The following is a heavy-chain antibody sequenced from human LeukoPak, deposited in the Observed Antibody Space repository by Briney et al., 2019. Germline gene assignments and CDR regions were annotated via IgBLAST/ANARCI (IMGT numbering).Heavy chain of an antibody. CDR2: VYSNGYT. CDR1: GFSVSNNY. J-gene: IGHJ3*01. D-gene: IGHD3-10*01. V-gene: IGHV3-53*01. CDR3: ARESGFGELFPFCFDV. Sequence: GGSLRLSCAAYGFSVSNNYLSWVRQAPGRGLEWVSVVYSNGYTDYADSVKGRFAISRDFSRNTVYLQMNNVRAEDTAVHYCARESGFGELFPFCFDVWGQGTVVTVS.